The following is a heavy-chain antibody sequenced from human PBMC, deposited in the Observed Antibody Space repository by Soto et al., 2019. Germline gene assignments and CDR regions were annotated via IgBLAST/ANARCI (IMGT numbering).Heavy chain of an antibody. CDR1: GFTFSSYA. CDR2: ISGKGGST. D-gene: IGHD1-7*01. CDR3: AKNQERELPRVIDF. V-gene: IGHV3-23*01. Sequence: EVQLLESGGGLVQPGGSLRLSCAVSGFTFSSYAMTWVRQGQGRGLEWLSAISGKGGSTFYADSVKGRFTISRDNSKNTLYLQMSSLRAEDTALYYCAKNQERELPRVIDFWGQGTLVTVSS. J-gene: IGHJ4*02.